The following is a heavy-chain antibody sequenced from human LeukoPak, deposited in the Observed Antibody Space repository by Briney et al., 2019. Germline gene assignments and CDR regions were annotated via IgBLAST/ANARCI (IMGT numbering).Heavy chain of an antibody. CDR2: ISGSGGST. CDR3: AKGYSSGWYPGIWDY. V-gene: IGHV3-23*01. CDR1: GFTFSSYA. Sequence: GGSLRLSCAASGFTFSSYAMSWVRQAPGKGLEWVSAISGSGGSTYYAGSVKGRFTISRDNSKNTLYLQMNSLRAEDTAVYYCAKGYSSGWYPGIWDYRGQGTLVTVSS. D-gene: IGHD6-19*01. J-gene: IGHJ4*02.